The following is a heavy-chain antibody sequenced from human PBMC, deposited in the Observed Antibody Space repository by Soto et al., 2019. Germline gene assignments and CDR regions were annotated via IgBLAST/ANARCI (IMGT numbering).Heavy chain of an antibody. J-gene: IGHJ1*01. V-gene: IGHV3-23*01. CDR3: VPYIPAAGTRYFQP. D-gene: IGHD6-13*01. Sequence: EVQLLESGGGLVQPGGSLRLSCAASGFTFSSYAMSWVRQAPGKGLEWVSAVGTGGTAYYADAVTGRFTISRDNSKNTRYLQMNNLRAEDTAVYYCVPYIPAAGTRYFQPWGQGTLVTVSS. CDR2: VGTGGTA. CDR1: GFTFSSYA.